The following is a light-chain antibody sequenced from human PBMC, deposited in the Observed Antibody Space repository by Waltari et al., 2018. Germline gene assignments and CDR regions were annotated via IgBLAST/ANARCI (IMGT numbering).Light chain of an antibody. Sequence: QSALTQPASVSGSPGQSITVSCTGTSSDVGRYNYVSWYQQHPGKAPKLLIYDVNTRPPGVSDRCSGSKSGNTASLTISGLQAEDEADYYCTSFTTTNTYVFGSGTEVTVL. V-gene: IGLV2-14*03. CDR2: DVN. CDR3: TSFTTTNTYV. J-gene: IGLJ1*01. CDR1: SSDVGRYNY.